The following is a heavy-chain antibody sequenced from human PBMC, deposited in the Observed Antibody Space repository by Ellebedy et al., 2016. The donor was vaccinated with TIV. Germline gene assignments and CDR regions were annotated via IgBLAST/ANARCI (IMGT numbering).Heavy chain of an antibody. CDR1: GYTFASYD. Sequence: AASVKVSCKASGYTFASYDINWVRQANGPGLEWMGWMNPKSGNTGYAQKFQGRVTMTRNTSISTAFMELSSLRSEDTAVYYCARGRRDNWSSYLFDHWGQGTLVPVSS. D-gene: IGHD1-1*01. V-gene: IGHV1-8*01. J-gene: IGHJ4*02. CDR3: ARGRRDNWSSYLFDH. CDR2: MNPKSGNT.